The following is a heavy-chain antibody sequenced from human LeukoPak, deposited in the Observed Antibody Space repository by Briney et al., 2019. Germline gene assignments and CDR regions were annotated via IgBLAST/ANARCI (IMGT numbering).Heavy chain of an antibody. CDR2: IYYSGST. Sequence: PSETLSLTCTVSAGSISSSSYYWGWIRQPPGKGLEWIGSIYYSGSTYYNPSLKTRVTISVDTSKNQFSLKLTSVTAADTAVYYCARFEYSGNYRDYWGQGTLVTVSS. D-gene: IGHD1-26*01. J-gene: IGHJ4*02. CDR1: AGSISSSSYY. CDR3: ARFEYSGNYRDY. V-gene: IGHV4-39*07.